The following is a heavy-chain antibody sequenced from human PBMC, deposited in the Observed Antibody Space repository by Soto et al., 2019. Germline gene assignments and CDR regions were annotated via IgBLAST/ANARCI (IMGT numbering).Heavy chain of an antibody. D-gene: IGHD2-2*01. J-gene: IGHJ4*02. CDR2: IWYDGSNK. V-gene: IGHV3-33*06. CDR3: AKERGFQLLCFDY. Sequence: GGSLRLSCAASGYTFSSYGMHWVRQAPGKGLEWVAVIWYDGSNKYYADSVKGRFTISRDNSKNTLYLQMNSLRAEDTAVYYCAKERGFQLLCFDYWGQGSLVTVSS. CDR1: GYTFSSYG.